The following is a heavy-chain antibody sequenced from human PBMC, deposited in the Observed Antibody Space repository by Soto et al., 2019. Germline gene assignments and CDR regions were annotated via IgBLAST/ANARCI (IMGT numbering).Heavy chain of an antibody. CDR3: GSVRPSGYVLC. Sequence: TCTVSVGSLSSYYWTWIRQSPGKGLEWIGYVYFSGNTNYNPSLKSRVTISIDTSKNQFSLRLDSLTAADTAFYYCGSVRPSGYVLCCGKGTRPTVPS. D-gene: IGHD6-25*01. CDR2: VYFSGNT. V-gene: IGHV4-59*01. J-gene: IGHJ4*02. CDR1: VGSLSSYY.